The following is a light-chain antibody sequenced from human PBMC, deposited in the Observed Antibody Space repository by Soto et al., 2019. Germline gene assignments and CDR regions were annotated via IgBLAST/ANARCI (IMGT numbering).Light chain of an antibody. CDR1: ISNVGNYNL. CDR3: CSYGGDRV. V-gene: IGLV2-23*02. Sequence: QSALTQPASVSGSPGQSITISCTGTISNVGNYNLVSWYQQHPGKAPKLILYEVNKRPSGVSNRFSGSKSGNTASLTISGRQTEDEADYYCCSYGGDRVFGGGTKLTAL. CDR2: EVN. J-gene: IGLJ2*01.